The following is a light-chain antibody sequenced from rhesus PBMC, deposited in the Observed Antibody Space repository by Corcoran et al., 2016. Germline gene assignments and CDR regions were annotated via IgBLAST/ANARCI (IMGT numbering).Light chain of an antibody. V-gene: IGKV1-74*01. CDR3: QHDSGTPLT. CDR2: KAS. Sequence: DIQMTQSPSSLSASGGDRVTITCRASENVNNYINWYQQKPGKAPKFLIYKASTLQSGVPSRFSGSGSGTDYTFAISSLQPDDVATYYFQHDSGTPLTFGGGTKVDLK. J-gene: IGKJ4*01. CDR1: ENVNNY.